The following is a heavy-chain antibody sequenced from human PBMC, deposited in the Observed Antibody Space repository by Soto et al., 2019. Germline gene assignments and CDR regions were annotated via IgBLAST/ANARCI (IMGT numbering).Heavy chain of an antibody. D-gene: IGHD2-2*01. CDR2: IRSKAYGGTT. CDR1: GFTFGDYA. Sequence: GGSLRLSCTASGFTFGDYAMSWFRQAPGKGLEWVGFIRSKAYGGTTEYAASVKGRFTISRDDSKSIAYLQVNSLKTEDTAVYYCTRVGSTRSAWFDPWGQGTLVTVSS. J-gene: IGHJ5*02. CDR3: TRVGSTRSAWFDP. V-gene: IGHV3-49*03.